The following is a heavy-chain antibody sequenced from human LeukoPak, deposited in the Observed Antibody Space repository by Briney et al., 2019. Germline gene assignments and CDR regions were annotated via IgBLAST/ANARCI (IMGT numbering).Heavy chain of an antibody. CDR3: AEHLSLNYASGTGWT. J-gene: IGHJ5*02. D-gene: IGHD3-10*01. Sequence: SETLSLTCAVYGGSFSGYYWSWLRQPPGKGLEWIGEINHSGSTNYNPSLKSRVTISLDTSKNQFSLKVTSVTAADTAIYYCAEHLSLNYASGTGWTWGQGTLVAVSS. V-gene: IGHV4-34*01. CDR1: GGSFSGYY. CDR2: INHSGST.